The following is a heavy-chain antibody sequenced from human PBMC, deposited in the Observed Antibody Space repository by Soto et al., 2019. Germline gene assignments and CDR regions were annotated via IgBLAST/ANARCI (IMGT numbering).Heavy chain of an antibody. V-gene: IGHV3-64D*06. CDR1: GFTFSSYA. Sequence: GGSLRLSCSASGFTFSSYAMHWVRQAPGKGLEYVSAISSNGGSTYYADSVKGRFTISRDNSKNTLYLQMSSLRAEDTAVYYCVKPYCGGDCYNDFDYWGQGTLVTVSS. CDR2: ISSNGGST. D-gene: IGHD2-21*02. CDR3: VKPYCGGDCYNDFDY. J-gene: IGHJ4*02.